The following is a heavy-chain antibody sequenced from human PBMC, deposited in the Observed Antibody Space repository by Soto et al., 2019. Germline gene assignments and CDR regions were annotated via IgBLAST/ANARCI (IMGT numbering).Heavy chain of an antibody. J-gene: IGHJ2*01. Sequence: QVQLVQSGAEVKKPGSSVKVSCKASGGTFSSYTISWVRQAPGQGLEWMGRIIPILGIANYAQKFQGRVTITADKSTSTAYMELSSLRSEDTAVYYCARSLSDYDLVWYFDLWGRGTLVTVSS. CDR3: ARSLSDYDLVWYFDL. V-gene: IGHV1-69*02. CDR2: IIPILGIA. D-gene: IGHD5-12*01. CDR1: GGTFSSYT.